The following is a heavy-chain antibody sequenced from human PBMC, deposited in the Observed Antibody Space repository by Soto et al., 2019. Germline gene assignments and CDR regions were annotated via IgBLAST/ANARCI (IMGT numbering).Heavy chain of an antibody. CDR1: GFTFSSYG. V-gene: IGHV3-33*01. CDR2: IWYDGSNK. Sequence: QVQLVESGGGVVQPGRSLRLSCAASGFTFSSYGMHWVRQAPGKGLEWVAVIWYDGSNKYYADSVKGRFTISRDNSKNTLYLQMNSLRAEDTAVYYCAISYSYGRGHFDYWGQGTLVTVSS. D-gene: IGHD5-18*01. J-gene: IGHJ4*02. CDR3: AISYSYGRGHFDY.